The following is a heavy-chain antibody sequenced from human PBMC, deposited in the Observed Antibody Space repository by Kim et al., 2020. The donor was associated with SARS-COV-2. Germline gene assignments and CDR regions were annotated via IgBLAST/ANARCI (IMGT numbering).Heavy chain of an antibody. Sequence: DSVKGRFTISRDNSKNTLYLQMNSLRAEDTAVYYCASPRRVVANHDGSFDYWGQGTLVTVSS. V-gene: IGHV3-30*01. CDR3: ASPRRVVANHDGSFDY. D-gene: IGHD2-15*01. J-gene: IGHJ4*02.